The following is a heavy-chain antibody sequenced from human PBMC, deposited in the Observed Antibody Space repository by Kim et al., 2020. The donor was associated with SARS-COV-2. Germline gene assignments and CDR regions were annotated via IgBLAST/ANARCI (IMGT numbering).Heavy chain of an antibody. CDR2: INTDGSGT. J-gene: IGHJ4*02. Sequence: GGSLRLSCAASGFTFSSYWMHWVRQAPGKGLVWVSRINTDGSGTSYSDSVKGRFTISRDNAKNTLYLQMSSLRAEDTAVYYCVRDGPMVGDTVDYWGQGTLVTVSS. V-gene: IGHV3-74*01. CDR3: VRDGPMVGDTVDY. CDR1: GFTFSSYW. D-gene: IGHD1-26*01.